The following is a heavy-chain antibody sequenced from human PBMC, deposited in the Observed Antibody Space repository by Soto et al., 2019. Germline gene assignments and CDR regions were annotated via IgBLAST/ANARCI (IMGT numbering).Heavy chain of an antibody. CDR1: GGSFSGYY. J-gene: IGHJ4*02. D-gene: IGHD2-15*01. V-gene: IGHV4-34*01. CDR2: INHSGST. Sequence: PSETLSLTCAVYGGSFSGYYWSWIRQPPGKGLEWIGEINHSGSTNYNPSLKSRVTISVDTSKNQFSLKLSSVTAADTAVYYCARAVGGSLDYWGQGTLVTVSS. CDR3: ARAVGGSLDY.